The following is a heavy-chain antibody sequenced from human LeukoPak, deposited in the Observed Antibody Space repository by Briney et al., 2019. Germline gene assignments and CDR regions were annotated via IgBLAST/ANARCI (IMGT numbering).Heavy chain of an antibody. Sequence: SVKVSCKASGGTFSSYAISWVRQAPGQGLEWMGGIIPIFGTANYAQKFQGRVTITTDESTSTAYMELSSLRSEDTAVYRCAREARRAAQAAGMDVWGKGTTVTVSS. D-gene: IGHD6-13*01. J-gene: IGHJ6*03. CDR3: AREARRAAQAAGMDV. CDR2: IIPIFGTA. CDR1: GGTFSSYA. V-gene: IGHV1-69*05.